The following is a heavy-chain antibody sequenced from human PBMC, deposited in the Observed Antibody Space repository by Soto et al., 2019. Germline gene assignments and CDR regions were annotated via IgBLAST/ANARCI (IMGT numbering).Heavy chain of an antibody. J-gene: IGHJ4*02. D-gene: IGHD2-21*02. Sequence: QVQLQESGPGLVKPSQTLSLTCTVSGGSISSGDYYWSWIRQPPGKGLEWIGYIYYSGSTYYNPSLKSRVTTYGDTSKNQFSLKLSSVTAADTAVYYCASQYCGGDCYSRPTQAYWGQGTLVTVSS. CDR1: GGSISSGDYY. V-gene: IGHV4-30-4*01. CDR2: IYYSGST. CDR3: ASQYCGGDCYSRPTQAY.